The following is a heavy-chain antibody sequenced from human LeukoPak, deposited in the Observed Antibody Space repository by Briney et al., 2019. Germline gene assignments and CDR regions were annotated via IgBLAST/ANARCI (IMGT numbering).Heavy chain of an antibody. CDR3: ARDSTIFGVWGAFDI. J-gene: IGHJ3*02. V-gene: IGHV3-74*01. CDR2: INTDGSST. CDR1: GFTFSSYW. D-gene: IGHD3-3*01. Sequence: GGSLRLSCAASGFTFSSYWMHWVRQAPGKGLVWVSRINTDGSSTSYADSVKGRFTISRDNAKNTLYLQMNGLRAEDTAVYYCARDSTIFGVWGAFDIWGQGTMVTVSS.